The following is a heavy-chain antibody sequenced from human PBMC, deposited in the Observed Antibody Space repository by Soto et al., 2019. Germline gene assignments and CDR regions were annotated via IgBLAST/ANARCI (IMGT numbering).Heavy chain of an antibody. CDR2: IYYSGST. Sequence: QLQLQESGPGLVKPSETLSLTCTVSGGSISSSSYYWGWIRQPPGKGLEWIGSIYYSGSTYYNPXLKSRVTISVXXSXNXXSLKLSSVTAADTAVYYCARPIPRWTAAGYDAFDIWGQGTMVTVSS. D-gene: IGHD6-13*01. J-gene: IGHJ3*02. CDR3: ARPIPRWTAAGYDAFDI. V-gene: IGHV4-39*01. CDR1: GGSISSSSYY.